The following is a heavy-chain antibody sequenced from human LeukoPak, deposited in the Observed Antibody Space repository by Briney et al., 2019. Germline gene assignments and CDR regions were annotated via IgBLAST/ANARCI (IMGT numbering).Heavy chain of an antibody. J-gene: IGHJ6*03. CDR1: GGSISSGGYY. CDR2: IYYSGST. D-gene: IGHD3-3*01. Sequence: PSQTLSLTCTVSGGSISSGGYYWSWIRQHPGKGLEWIGYIYYSGSTYYNPSLKSRVTISVDTSKNQFSLKLSSVTAADTAVYYCARASGYDFWSGYYMGYYYYYYMDVWGKGTTVTVSS. V-gene: IGHV4-31*03. CDR3: ARASGYDFWSGYYMGYYYYYYMDV.